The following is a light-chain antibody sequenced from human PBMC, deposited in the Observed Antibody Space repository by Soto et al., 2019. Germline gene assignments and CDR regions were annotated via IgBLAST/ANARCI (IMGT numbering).Light chain of an antibody. V-gene: IGKV1-39*01. CDR3: QQSYGTPIT. CDR2: VAS. J-gene: IGKJ5*01. Sequence: IQLTQSPSSLSASVGDRVTITCRASQGISSYLAWYQQKPGKAPNLLIYVASSLQSEVPSRFSGSGSGTDFTLTITSLQPEDFATYYCQQSYGTPITFGQGTRLENK. CDR1: QGISSY.